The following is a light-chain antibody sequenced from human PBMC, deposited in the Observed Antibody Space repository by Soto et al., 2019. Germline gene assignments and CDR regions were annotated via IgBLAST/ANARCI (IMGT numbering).Light chain of an antibody. J-gene: IGKJ5*01. CDR2: DSS. CDR3: QQYNSWPPIT. CDR1: QSVNSN. V-gene: IGKV3-15*01. Sequence: EIVMTQSPATLSVSPGERATLSCRASQSVNSNLAWYQQKPGQAPRLLIYDSSTRATGIPARFSGSGSGTEFTLTISSLQSEDFAVYYCQQYNSWPPITFGQGTRLEIK.